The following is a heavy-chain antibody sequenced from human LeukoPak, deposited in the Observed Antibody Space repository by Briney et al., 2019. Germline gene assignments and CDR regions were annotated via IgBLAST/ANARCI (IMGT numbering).Heavy chain of an antibody. D-gene: IGHD3-10*01. CDR3: ARIGSGSFVFDY. Sequence: SETLSLTCAVYGGSFSGYYWSWIRQPPGKGLEWIGEINHSGSTNYNPSLKSRATISVDTSKNQFSLKLSSVTAADTAVYYCARIGSGSFVFDYWGQGTLVTVSS. J-gene: IGHJ4*02. V-gene: IGHV4-34*01. CDR1: GGSFSGYY. CDR2: INHSGST.